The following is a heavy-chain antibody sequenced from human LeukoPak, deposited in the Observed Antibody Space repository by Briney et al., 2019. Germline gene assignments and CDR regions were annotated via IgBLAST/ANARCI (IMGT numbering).Heavy chain of an antibody. Sequence: ASVKVSCKASGGTFSSYAISWVRQAPGQGLEWMGGIIPIFGTANYAQKFQGRVTITADESTSTAYMGLSSLRSEDTAVYYCARSKEGSYGTRGGYYFDYWGQGTLVSVSS. V-gene: IGHV1-69*13. CDR2: IIPIFGTA. CDR1: GGTFSSYA. CDR3: ARSKEGSYGTRGGYYFDY. D-gene: IGHD5-18*01. J-gene: IGHJ4*02.